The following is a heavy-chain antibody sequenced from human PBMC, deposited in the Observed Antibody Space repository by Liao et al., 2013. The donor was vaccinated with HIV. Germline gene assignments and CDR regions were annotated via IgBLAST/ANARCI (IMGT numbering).Heavy chain of an antibody. J-gene: IGHJ5*02. CDR1: GGSFSGYY. CDR2: IYTSGST. Sequence: QVQLQQWGAGLLKPSETLSLTCAVYGGSFSGYYWSWIRQPAGKGLEWIGRIYTSGSTNYNPSLKSRVTMSVDTSKNQFSLKLSSVTAADTAVYYCARGSSGYYYFMDWFDPVGPGNPGHRLL. V-gene: IGHV4-59*10. CDR3: ARGSSGYYYFMDWFDP. D-gene: IGHD3-22*01.